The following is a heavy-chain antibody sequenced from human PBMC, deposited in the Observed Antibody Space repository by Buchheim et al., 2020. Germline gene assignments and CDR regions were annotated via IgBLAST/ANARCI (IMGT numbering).Heavy chain of an antibody. D-gene: IGHD3-22*01. CDR2: IYYSGST. CDR1: GGSISSGDYY. V-gene: IGHV4-30-4*01. CDR3: ARGFPSFNYYDSSGYYFDY. J-gene: IGHJ4*02. Sequence: QVQLQESGPGLVKPSQTLSLTCTVSGGSISSGDYYWSWIRQPPGKGLEWIGYIYYSGSTYYNPSLKSRVTISVDTSKNHVSLKLSSVTAADTAVYYCARGFPSFNYYDSSGYYFDYWGQGTL.